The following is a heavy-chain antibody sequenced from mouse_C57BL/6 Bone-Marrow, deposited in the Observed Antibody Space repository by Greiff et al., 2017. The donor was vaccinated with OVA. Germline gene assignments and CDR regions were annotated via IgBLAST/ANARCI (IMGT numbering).Heavy chain of an antibody. CDR3: ARSPYDYAMGY. CDR1: GFTFSDYY. Sequence: EVHLVESGGGLVQPGGSLKLSCAASGFTFSDYYMYWVRQTPEKRLEWVAYISNGGGSTYYPDTVKGRFTISRDNAKNTLYLQMSRLKSEDTAVYYCARSPYDYAMGYWGQGTSVTVAS. D-gene: IGHD6-5*01. J-gene: IGHJ4*01. CDR2: ISNGGGST. V-gene: IGHV5-12*01.